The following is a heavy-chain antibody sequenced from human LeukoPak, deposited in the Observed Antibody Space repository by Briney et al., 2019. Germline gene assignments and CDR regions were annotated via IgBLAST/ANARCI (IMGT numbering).Heavy chain of an antibody. V-gene: IGHV3-30*18. CDR2: ISYDGSNK. J-gene: IGHJ4*02. CDR1: GFTFSSYG. Sequence: GRSLRLSCAASGFTFSSYGMHWVRQAPGKGLERVAVISYDGSNKYYADSVKGRFTISRDNSKNTLYLQMNSLRAEDTAVYYCAKVQKKRYCSGGSCYDLDYWGQGTLVTVSS. D-gene: IGHD2-15*01. CDR3: AKVQKKRYCSGGSCYDLDY.